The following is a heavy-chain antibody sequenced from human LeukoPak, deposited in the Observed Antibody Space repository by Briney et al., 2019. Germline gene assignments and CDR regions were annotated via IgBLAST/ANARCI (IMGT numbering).Heavy chain of an antibody. CDR1: GASITSYY. CDR3: AREGRITMVRGAARGAFDI. CDR2: IYYSGST. V-gene: IGHV4-59*01. J-gene: IGHJ3*02. D-gene: IGHD3-10*01. Sequence: KASETLSLTCTVSGASITSYYWTWIRQPPGKGLEWIGYIYYSGSTNYNPSLKSRVTISVDTSKNQFSLKLSSVTAADTAVYYCAREGRITMVRGAARGAFDIWGQGTMVTVSS.